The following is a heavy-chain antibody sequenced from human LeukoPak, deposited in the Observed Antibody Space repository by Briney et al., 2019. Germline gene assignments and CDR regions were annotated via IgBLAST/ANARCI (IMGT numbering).Heavy chain of an antibody. CDR2: INHSGST. CDR1: GGSFSGYY. CDR3: ARGIVGARPFDY. Sequence: SETLSLTCAVYGGSFSGYYWSWIRQPPGKGLEWTGEINHSGSTNYNPSLKSRVTISVDTSKNQFSLKLSSVTAADTAVYYCARGIVGARPFDYWGQGTLVTVSS. V-gene: IGHV4-34*01. D-gene: IGHD1-26*01. J-gene: IGHJ4*02.